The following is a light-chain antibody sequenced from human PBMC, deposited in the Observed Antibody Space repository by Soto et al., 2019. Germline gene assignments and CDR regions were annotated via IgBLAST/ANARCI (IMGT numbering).Light chain of an antibody. V-gene: IGLV2-14*01. CDR1: SSDVGGYNY. J-gene: IGLJ1*01. CDR2: EVS. Sequence: QSVLTQPASVSGSPGQSITISCTGTSSDVGGYNYVSWYQQHSGKAPKLMIYEVSNRPSGVSNRFSGSKSGNTASLTISGLQAEDEADYYCSSYTSSSTLVFGTGIKVTVL. CDR3: SSYTSSSTLV.